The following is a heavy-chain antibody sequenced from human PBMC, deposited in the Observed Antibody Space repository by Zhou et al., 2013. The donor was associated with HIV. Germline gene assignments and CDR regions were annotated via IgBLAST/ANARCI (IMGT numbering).Heavy chain of an antibody. CDR2: IIPIFGTP. V-gene: IGHV1-69*05. D-gene: IGHD3-3*01. CDR1: GGTFSSYA. Sequence: QVQLVQSGAEVKKPGSSVKVSCKASGGTFSSYAVSWVRQAPGQGLEWMGGIIPIFGTPNYAQKFLDRLTITTDESATTVYMELSSLRSEDTAVYLCARNSDFWSGSSNYHYYMDVWGKGTTVTVSS. J-gene: IGHJ6*03. CDR3: ARNSDFWSGSSNYHYYMDV.